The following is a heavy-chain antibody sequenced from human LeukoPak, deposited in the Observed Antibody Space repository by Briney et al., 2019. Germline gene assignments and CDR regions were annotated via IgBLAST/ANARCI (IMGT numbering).Heavy chain of an antibody. CDR2: ISYDGSNK. J-gene: IGHJ4*02. CDR3: ARSTSSFDY. V-gene: IGHV3-30*03. CDR1: GFTFSTYS. Sequence: GGSLRLSCEASGFTFSTYSMNWVRQAPGKGLEWVAVISYDGSNKYYADSVEGRFSISRDNSKNTLYLQMNSLRAEDTAVYYCARSTSSFDYWGQGTLVAVSS.